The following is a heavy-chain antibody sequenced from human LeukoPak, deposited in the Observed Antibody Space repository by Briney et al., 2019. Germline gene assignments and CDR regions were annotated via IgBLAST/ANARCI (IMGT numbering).Heavy chain of an antibody. D-gene: IGHD4-17*01. CDR3: ARVVTTVTTFRWFDP. J-gene: IGHJ5*02. V-gene: IGHV1-18*01. CDR2: ISAYNGNT. CDR1: GYTFSNYG. Sequence: ASVKVSCKASGYTFSNYGFSWVRQAPGQGLEWMGWISAYNGNTNYAQKLQGRVTMATDTSTTTAYMELRSLISADTIVYYCARVVTTVTTFRWFDPWGQGTLVTVSS.